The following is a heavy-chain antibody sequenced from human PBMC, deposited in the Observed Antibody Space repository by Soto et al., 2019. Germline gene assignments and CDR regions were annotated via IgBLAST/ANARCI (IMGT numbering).Heavy chain of an antibody. V-gene: IGHV1-69*02. Sequence: SVKVSCKASGGTFSSYTISWVRQAPGQGLEWMGRIIPILGIANYAQKFQGRVTITADKSTSTTYMELSSLRSEDTAVYYCATSRTRTAGLGYWGQGTLVTVSS. D-gene: IGHD2-21*02. J-gene: IGHJ4*02. CDR2: IIPILGIA. CDR1: GGTFSSYT. CDR3: ATSRTRTAGLGY.